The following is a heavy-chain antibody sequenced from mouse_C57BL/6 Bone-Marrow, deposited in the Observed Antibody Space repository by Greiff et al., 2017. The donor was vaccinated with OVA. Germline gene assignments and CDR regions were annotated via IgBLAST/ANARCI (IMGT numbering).Heavy chain of an antibody. J-gene: IGHJ1*03. CDR1: GYSFTGYY. V-gene: IGHV1-42*01. Sequence: VHVKQSGPELVKPGASVKISCKASGYSFTGYYMNWVKQSPEKSLEWIGEINPSTGGTTYNQKFKAKATLTVDKSSSTAYMQLKSLTSEDAAVYYCARSHYYGSRDWYFDVWGTGTTVTVSS. CDR3: ARSHYYGSRDWYFDV. CDR2: INPSTGGT. D-gene: IGHD1-1*01.